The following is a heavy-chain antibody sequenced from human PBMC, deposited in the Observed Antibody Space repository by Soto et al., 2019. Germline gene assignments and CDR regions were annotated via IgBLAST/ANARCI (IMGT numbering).Heavy chain of an antibody. D-gene: IGHD3-22*01. V-gene: IGHV4-39*01. CDR1: GGSISSNSYY. CDR2: IHYSGST. CDR3: ARVYNRRGYYDFDD. J-gene: IGHJ4*01. Sequence: SETLSLTCTVSGGSISSNSYYWGWIRQPPRKGLEWIGSIHYSGSTYYNPSLKSRVTISVDTSKNQFSLKLSSVTAGDTAVYYCARVYNRRGYYDFDDGGHGTLVTVVS.